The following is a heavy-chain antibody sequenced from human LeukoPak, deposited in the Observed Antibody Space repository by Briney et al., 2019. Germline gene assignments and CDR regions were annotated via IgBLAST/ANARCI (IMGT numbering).Heavy chain of an antibody. J-gene: IGHJ5*02. V-gene: IGHV1-2*02. D-gene: IGHD6-13*01. CDR3: ARASYSSSWYWFDP. Sequence: ASXXVSCXAXXYXXTGYYMXXVRQAPGQGLEWMGWINPNSGGTNYAQKFQGRVTMTRDTSISTAYMELSRLRSDDTAVYYCARASYSSSWYWFDPWGQGTLVTVSS. CDR2: INPNSGGT. CDR1: XYXXTGYY.